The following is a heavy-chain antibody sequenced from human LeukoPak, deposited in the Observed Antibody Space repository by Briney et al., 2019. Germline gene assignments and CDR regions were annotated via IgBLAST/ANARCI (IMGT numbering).Heavy chain of an antibody. CDR3: AREGYCSSTSRFGVDNWFDP. J-gene: IGHJ5*02. V-gene: IGHV3-74*01. CDR1: GFTFSGYW. D-gene: IGHD2-2*01. CDR2: INSDGSST. Sequence: GGSLRLSCAASGFTFSGYWMHWVRQAPGKGLVWVSRINSDGSSTSYADSVKGRFTISRDNAKNTLYLQMNSLRAEDTAVYYCAREGYCSSTSRFGVDNWFDPWGQGTLVTVSS.